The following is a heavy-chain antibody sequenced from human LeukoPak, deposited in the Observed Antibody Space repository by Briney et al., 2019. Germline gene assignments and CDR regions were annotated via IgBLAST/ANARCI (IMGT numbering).Heavy chain of an antibody. CDR1: GITFSGYD. V-gene: IGHV3-13*01. J-gene: IGHJ4*02. Sequence: PGGSLRLSCAAPGITFSGYDVHWVRQGTGKNLEWVSAIGPAGDTYYSDSVKGRFTISREDARNSLYLQMNSLTAEDTAVYYCARDAVPGRGGAFDYWGQGTLVIVSS. D-gene: IGHD6-19*01. CDR3: ARDAVPGRGGAFDY. CDR2: IGPAGDT.